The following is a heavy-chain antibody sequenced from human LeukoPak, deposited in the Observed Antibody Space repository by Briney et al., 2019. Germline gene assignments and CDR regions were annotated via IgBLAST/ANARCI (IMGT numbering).Heavy chain of an antibody. D-gene: IGHD3-10*01. CDR2: MNPTSGHT. V-gene: IGHV1-8*01. J-gene: IGHJ4*02. Sequence: GASVKVSCKASGYTFTSYDINWVRQATGQGLEWMGWMNPTSGHTGYAQKFQGRVTMTRDTSISTAYMELNSLTSEDTAVYYCARSPDGVRKKHDFWGQGTLVIVSS. CDR3: ARSPDGVRKKHDF. CDR1: GYTFTSYD.